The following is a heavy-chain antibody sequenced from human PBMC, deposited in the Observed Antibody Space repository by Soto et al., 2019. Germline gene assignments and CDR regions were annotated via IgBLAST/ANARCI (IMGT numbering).Heavy chain of an antibody. V-gene: IGHV1-3*01. J-gene: IGHJ6*03. D-gene: IGHD2-21*01. CDR3: ARDRDPKSLYSYYYYYYMDV. Sequence: VASVKVSCKASGYTFTSYAMHWVRQAPGQRLEWMGWINAGNGNTKYSQKFQGRVTITRDTSASTAYMELSSLRSEDTAVYYCARDRDPKSLYSYYYYYYMDVWGKGTTVTVSS. CDR2: INAGNGNT. CDR1: GYTFTSYA.